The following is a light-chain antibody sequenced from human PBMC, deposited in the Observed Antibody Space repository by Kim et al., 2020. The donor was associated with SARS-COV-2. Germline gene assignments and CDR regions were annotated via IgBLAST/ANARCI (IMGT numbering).Light chain of an antibody. CDR1: QSVSSY. J-gene: IGKJ1*01. CDR2: DAS. CDR3: QQRSNWPPWT. Sequence: EIVLTQSPATLSLSPGERATLSCRASQSVSSYLAWYQQKPGQAPRLLIYDASNRATCIPARFSGSGSGTDFTLTISSLEPEDFAVYYCQQRSNWPPWTFGQGTKVDIK. V-gene: IGKV3-11*01.